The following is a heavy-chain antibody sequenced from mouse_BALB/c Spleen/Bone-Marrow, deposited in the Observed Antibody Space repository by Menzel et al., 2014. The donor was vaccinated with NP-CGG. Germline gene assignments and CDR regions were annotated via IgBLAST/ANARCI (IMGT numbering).Heavy chain of an antibody. D-gene: IGHD2-3*01. CDR2: ISSGSSTI. V-gene: IGHV5-17*02. J-gene: IGHJ2*01. CDR1: GFTFSSFG. CDR3: AIEGYYDY. Sequence: EVKLVESGGGLVQPGVSRKLSCAASGFTFSSFGMRWVRQAPEKGLEWVAYISSGSSTIYYADTVKGRFTISRDNPKNTLFLQMTSLRSEDTAMYYCAIEGYYDYWGQGTTLTVSS.